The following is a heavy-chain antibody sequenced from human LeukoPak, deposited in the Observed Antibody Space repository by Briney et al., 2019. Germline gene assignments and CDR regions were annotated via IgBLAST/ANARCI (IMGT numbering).Heavy chain of an antibody. D-gene: IGHD6-19*01. V-gene: IGHV3-23*01. J-gene: IGHJ4*02. CDR1: GFTFSSYA. Sequence: PGGSLRLSCAVSGFTFSSYAMSWVRQAPGKGLEWVSAISGSGAITYYADTVKGRFTISRDNAKNSLYLQMNSLRAEDTAVYYCARGINRVAVRDYWGQGTLVTVSS. CDR3: ARGINRVAVRDY. CDR2: ISGSGAIT.